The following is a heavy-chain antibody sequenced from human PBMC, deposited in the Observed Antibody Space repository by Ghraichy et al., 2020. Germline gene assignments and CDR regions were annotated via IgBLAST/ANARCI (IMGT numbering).Heavy chain of an antibody. Sequence: SQTLSLTCTVSGGSISSYYWSWIRQTPGKGLEWIGYINYSGNTKYNPSLKSRVTISVGTSKNQFSLKLSSVTAADTAVYYCSRLDYYDSIGYYYPTGPFDYWGQGTLVSVSS. CDR2: INYSGNT. D-gene: IGHD3-22*01. V-gene: IGHV4-59*01. CDR1: GGSISSYY. J-gene: IGHJ4*02. CDR3: SRLDYYDSIGYYYPTGPFDY.